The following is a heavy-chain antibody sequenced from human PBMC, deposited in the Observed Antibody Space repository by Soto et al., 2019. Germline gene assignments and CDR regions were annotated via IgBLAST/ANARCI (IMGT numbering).Heavy chain of an antibody. CDR1: GDSISSGGYS. Sequence: QLQLQESGSELLKPSQTLSHTCVVSGDSISSGGYSWNWIRQAPGKGPEWIGHTYHSGGTLYNPSLDSRVTISVDKSKNQFSLRLTSVTAADTAVYCCARDSLSGYYFDYWGQGTLVTVSS. V-gene: IGHV4-30-2*01. CDR3: ARDSLSGYYFDY. J-gene: IGHJ4*02. D-gene: IGHD3-22*01. CDR2: TYHSGGT.